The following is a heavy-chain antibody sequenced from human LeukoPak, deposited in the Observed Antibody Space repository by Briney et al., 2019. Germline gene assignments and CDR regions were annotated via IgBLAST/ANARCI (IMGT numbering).Heavy chain of an antibody. J-gene: IGHJ4*02. Sequence: PGGSLRLSCAASGFTVSSNYMSWVRQAPGKGLEWVSVIYSGGSTYYADSVKGRFTISRDNSKNTLYLQMNSLRAEDTAVYYCARRNRDGYNYFLDYWGQGTLVTVSS. CDR1: GFTVSSNY. V-gene: IGHV3-53*01. D-gene: IGHD5-24*01. CDR3: ARRNRDGYNYFLDY. CDR2: IYSGGST.